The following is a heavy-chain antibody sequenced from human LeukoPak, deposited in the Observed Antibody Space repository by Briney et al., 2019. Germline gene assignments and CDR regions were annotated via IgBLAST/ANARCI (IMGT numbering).Heavy chain of an antibody. V-gene: IGHV1-46*01. CDR3: ARDHSNEMCGGDCFASWFDP. D-gene: IGHD2-21*02. CDR2: INPKDGAT. J-gene: IGHJ5*02. Sequence: EASVKVSFKTSGYTFILHWIHLVRQAPGQGLEWMGIINPKDGATDCAQRFQVRVTMTTDTATSTVYLELSILRSEDTAVYYCARDHSNEMCGGDCFASWFDPWGQGTLVTVYS. CDR1: GYTFILHW.